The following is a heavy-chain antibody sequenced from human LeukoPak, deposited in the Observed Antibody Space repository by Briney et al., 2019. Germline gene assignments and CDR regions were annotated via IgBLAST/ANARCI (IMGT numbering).Heavy chain of an antibody. D-gene: IGHD6-25*01. CDR3: ARDFLGGSAAGGY. CDR1: GFTFSSYT. CDR2: ISPSGVST. Sequence: GGSLRLSCVGSGFTFSSYTMNWVRQAPGKGLEWVSSISPSGVSTWHADSVRGRFTISRDNAKNSVHLQMDSLRAEDTAVYYCARDFLGGSAAGGYWGQGTLVTVSS. V-gene: IGHV3-21*01. J-gene: IGHJ4*02.